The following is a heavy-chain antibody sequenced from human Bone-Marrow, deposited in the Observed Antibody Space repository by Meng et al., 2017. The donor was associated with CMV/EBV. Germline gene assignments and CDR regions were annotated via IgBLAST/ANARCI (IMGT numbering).Heavy chain of an antibody. J-gene: IGHJ4*02. D-gene: IGHD1-14*01. CDR2: INPNSGGT. CDR1: GYTFTGHY. Sequence: ASVKVSCKASGYTFTGHYIHWIRQAPGQGLEWMGWINPNSGGTNYAQKFQGRVTMTGDTSTNSAYMELSSLRFDDTAVYYCARTTSGSFDYWGQGTLVTVSS. CDR3: ARTTSGSFDY. V-gene: IGHV1-2*02.